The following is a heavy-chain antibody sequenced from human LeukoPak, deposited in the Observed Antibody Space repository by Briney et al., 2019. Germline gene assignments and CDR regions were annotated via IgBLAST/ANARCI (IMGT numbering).Heavy chain of an antibody. J-gene: IGHJ6*02. Sequence: GWSLRLSCAASGFTFSSYGMHWVRQAPGKGLEWVAVISYDGSNKYYADSVKGRFTISRDNAKNSLYLQMNSLRDEDTAVYYCARGPPGYDYGMDVWGQGTTVTVSS. CDR2: ISYDGSNK. CDR1: GFTFSSYG. CDR3: ARGPPGYDYGMDV. V-gene: IGHV3-30*03. D-gene: IGHD3-16*01.